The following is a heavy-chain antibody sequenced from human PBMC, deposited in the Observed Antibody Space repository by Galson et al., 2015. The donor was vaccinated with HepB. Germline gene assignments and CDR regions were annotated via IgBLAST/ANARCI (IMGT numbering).Heavy chain of an antibody. CDR1: GYTFTGYY. J-gene: IGHJ4*02. D-gene: IGHD6-13*01. CDR2: INPNSGDT. CDR3: AREGAAGPGSN. Sequence: SVKVSCKASGYTFTGYYKHWVRQAPGQGLEWMGRINPNSGDTKFPQRFLGRVTMTRDKAISTVYMELSSLISDDTAMYYCAREGAAGPGSNWGQGTLVSVSS. V-gene: IGHV1-2*06.